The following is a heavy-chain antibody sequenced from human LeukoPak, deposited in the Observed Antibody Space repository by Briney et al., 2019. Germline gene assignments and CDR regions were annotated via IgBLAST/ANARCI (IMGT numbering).Heavy chain of an antibody. J-gene: IGHJ4*02. CDR1: GFTFSTHW. CDR3: AREGQWLVQGYYFDY. V-gene: IGHV3-7*01. Sequence: PGGSLRLSCAASGFTFSTHWMSWVRQAPGKGLEWVAHIKEGGGEIRYVDSVKGRFTISRDNAKNSLYLQMNSLRVEDTAVYYCAREGQWLVQGYYFDYWGQGTLVTVSS. CDR2: IKEGGGEI. D-gene: IGHD6-19*01.